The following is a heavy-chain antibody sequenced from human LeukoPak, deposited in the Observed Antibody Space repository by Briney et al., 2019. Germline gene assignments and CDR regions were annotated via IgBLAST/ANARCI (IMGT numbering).Heavy chain of an antibody. CDR2: INHSGST. J-gene: IGHJ6*03. Sequence: PSETLSLTCAVYGGSFSGYYWSWLRQPPGKGLEWIGEINHSGSTNYNPSLKSRVTISVDTSKNQFSLKLSSVTAADTAVYYCASRRITIFGVVTPRYYYYMDVWGKGTTVTVSS. CDR3: ASRRITIFGVVTPRYYYYMDV. D-gene: IGHD3-3*01. CDR1: GGSFSGYY. V-gene: IGHV4-34*01.